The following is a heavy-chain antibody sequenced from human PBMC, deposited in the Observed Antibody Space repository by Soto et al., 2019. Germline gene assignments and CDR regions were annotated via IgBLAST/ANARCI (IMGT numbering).Heavy chain of an antibody. Sequence: EVHLVESGGGLVQPGGSLKLSCAASGFSFSDSAMHWVRQASGKGLEWDGRIRSKHNNYATGYAGSVQGRFTVSRDDSKNTAYLQLNGLKTEDTAVYYCAAKSYRLNVDPWGRGTLVTVSS. CDR2: IRSKHNNYAT. V-gene: IGHV3-73*01. D-gene: IGHD3-16*01. J-gene: IGHJ5*02. CDR1: GFSFSDSA. CDR3: AAKSYRLNVDP.